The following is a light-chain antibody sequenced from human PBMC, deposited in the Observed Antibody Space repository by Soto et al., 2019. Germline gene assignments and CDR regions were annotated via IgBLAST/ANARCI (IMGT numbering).Light chain of an antibody. CDR3: SSYTTSSTRV. J-gene: IGLJ1*01. CDR1: NSGVVNYEY. V-gene: IGLV2-14*02. Sequence: QSVLSQPASVSGSPGQSITISCTGINSGVVNYEYVSWYQQFPDKAPKLIIYEGRERPSGVSDRFSGSKSDNAASLTISALQTEDEAAYFCSSYTTSSTRVFGTGTKVTVL. CDR2: EGR.